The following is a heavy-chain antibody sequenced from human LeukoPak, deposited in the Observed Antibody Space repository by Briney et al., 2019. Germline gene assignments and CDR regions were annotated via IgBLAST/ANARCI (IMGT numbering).Heavy chain of an antibody. CDR2: ISGSGGST. V-gene: IGHV3-23*01. CDR3: AKDGGSIVSPYWFDY. Sequence: GGSLRLSCAASGFTFSSYAMSWVRQAPGKGLEWVSAISGSGGSTYYADSVKGRFTISRDNSKNTLYLQMNSLRAEDTAVYYCAKDGGSIVSPYWFDYWGQGTLVTVSS. J-gene: IGHJ4*02. CDR1: GFTFSSYA. D-gene: IGHD2-8*02.